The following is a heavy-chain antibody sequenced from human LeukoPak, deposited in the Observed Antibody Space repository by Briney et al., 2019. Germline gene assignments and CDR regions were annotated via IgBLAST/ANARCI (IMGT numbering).Heavy chain of an antibody. CDR3: ARKIGVPYYGEPRGAFDV. J-gene: IGHJ3*01. D-gene: IGHD4-17*01. CDR2: IYHSGST. V-gene: IGHV4-4*02. Sequence: PSGILSLTCAVSGGSISSSNWWSWVRQPPGKGLEWIGEIYHSGSTNYNPSLKSRVTISLDTSKNQFSLKLFSVTAADTAVYYCARKIGVPYYGEPRGAFDVWGQGTMVTVSS. CDR1: GGSISSSNW.